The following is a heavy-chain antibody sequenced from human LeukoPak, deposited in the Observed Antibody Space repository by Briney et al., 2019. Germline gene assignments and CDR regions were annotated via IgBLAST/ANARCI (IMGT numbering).Heavy chain of an antibody. CDR3: ARRTRIAAAGMRAFDI. CDR2: INTNTGNP. Sequence: WASVTVSCKASGYTFTSYAMNWVRQAPGQGLEWMGWINTNTGNPTYAQGFTGRFVFSLDTSVSTAYLQISSLRAEDTAVYYCARRTRIAAAGMRAFDIWGQGTMVTVSS. CDR1: GYTFTSYA. D-gene: IGHD6-13*01. J-gene: IGHJ3*02. V-gene: IGHV7-4-1*02.